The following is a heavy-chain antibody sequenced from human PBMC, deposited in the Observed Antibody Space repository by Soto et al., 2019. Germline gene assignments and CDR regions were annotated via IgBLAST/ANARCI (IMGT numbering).Heavy chain of an antibody. Sequence: QVQLVESGGGVVQPGRSLRLSCAASGFTFSGYGMHWVRQAPGKGLEWVALISYDGTNKYYADSVKGRFTISSDNSKNTLYLQMNSLRAEDTAVYYCSKLVYSSGLSADFWGQGPLVTVSS. CDR2: ISYDGTNK. J-gene: IGHJ4*02. CDR1: GFTFSGYG. V-gene: IGHV3-30*18. CDR3: SKLVYSSGLSADF. D-gene: IGHD6-19*01.